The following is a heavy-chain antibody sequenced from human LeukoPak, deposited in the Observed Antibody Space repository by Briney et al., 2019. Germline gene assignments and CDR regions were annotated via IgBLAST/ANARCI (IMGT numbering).Heavy chain of an antibody. CDR2: IRSKAYGGTT. CDR1: GFTFSDYT. J-gene: IGHJ5*02. V-gene: IGHV3-49*04. Sequence: PGGSLRLSCTASGFTFSDYTMNWVRQAPGKGLEWVGFIRSKAYGGTTEYAASVKGRFTISRDDSKTIAYLQMNSLKTEDTALYYCTRDRSGYYYNWFDPWGQGTLVTVSS. D-gene: IGHD3-22*01. CDR3: TRDRSGYYYNWFDP.